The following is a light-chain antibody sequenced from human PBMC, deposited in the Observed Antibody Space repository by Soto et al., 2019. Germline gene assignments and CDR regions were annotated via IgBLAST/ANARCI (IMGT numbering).Light chain of an antibody. V-gene: IGLV2-11*01. CDR1: SSDVGGYNY. Sequence: QSALTQPRSGSGSPGQSVTISCTGTSSDVGGYNYVSWYQQHPGKAPKLMIYDVSKRPSGVPDRFSGSKSGNTASLTISGLQAEDEADYYCCSYAGSYTFSVFGTGTKVTVL. J-gene: IGLJ1*01. CDR2: DVS. CDR3: CSYAGSYTFSV.